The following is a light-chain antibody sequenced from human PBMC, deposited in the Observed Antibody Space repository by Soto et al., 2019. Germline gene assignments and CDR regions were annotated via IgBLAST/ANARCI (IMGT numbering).Light chain of an antibody. Sequence: ETVVTQSPGTLSLSPGERATLSCRASQSVSSSSLAWYQQNPGQAPRVLIYGASSRAAGIPDRFSGSGSGTDFTLTISRLEPEDFAVYYCQQYSSSPLTFGGGTKVDIK. CDR1: QSVSSSS. CDR3: QQYSSSPLT. V-gene: IGKV3-20*01. J-gene: IGKJ4*01. CDR2: GAS.